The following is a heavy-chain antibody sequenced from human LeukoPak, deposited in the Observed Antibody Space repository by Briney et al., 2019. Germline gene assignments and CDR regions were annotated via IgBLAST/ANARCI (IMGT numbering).Heavy chain of an antibody. CDR1: GGSFSGYY. CDR2: INHSGST. V-gene: IGHV4-34*01. D-gene: IGHD6-13*01. Sequence: SETLSLTCAVYGGSFSGYYWSWIRQPPGKGLERIGEINHSGSTNYNPSLKSRVTISVDTSKNQFSLKLSSVTAADTAVYYCARGKRSSAAVDYWGQGTLVTVSS. J-gene: IGHJ4*02. CDR3: ARGKRSSAAVDY.